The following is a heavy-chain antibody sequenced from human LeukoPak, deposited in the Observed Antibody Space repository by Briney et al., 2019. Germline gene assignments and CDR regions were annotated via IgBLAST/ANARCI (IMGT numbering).Heavy chain of an antibody. CDR1: GLTFGNYG. D-gene: IGHD4-17*01. J-gene: IGHJ5*02. V-gene: IGHV3-23*01. Sequence: GGSLRLSCVASGLTFGNYGMNWVRQAPGKGLEWVSSIGGSGSTTYYADSVRGRFTISRDNSKNSMYLQMSSLRAEDTAIYYCARGRGYGDSNNWFDPWGQGTLVTVSS. CDR2: IGGSGSTT. CDR3: ARGRGYGDSNNWFDP.